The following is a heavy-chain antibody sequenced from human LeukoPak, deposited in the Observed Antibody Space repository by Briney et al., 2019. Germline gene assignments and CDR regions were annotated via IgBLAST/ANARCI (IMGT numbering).Heavy chain of an antibody. CDR3: ARGNYDFWSGYYSWFDP. Sequence: ASVKVSCKASGYTFTSYAMHWVRQAPGQRLEWMGWINAGNGNTKYSQEFQGRVTMTRDMSTSTVYMELSSLRSEDTAVYYCARGNYDFWSGYYSWFDPWGQGTLVTVSS. D-gene: IGHD3-3*01. J-gene: IGHJ5*02. CDR2: INAGNGNT. CDR1: GYTFTSYA. V-gene: IGHV1-3*03.